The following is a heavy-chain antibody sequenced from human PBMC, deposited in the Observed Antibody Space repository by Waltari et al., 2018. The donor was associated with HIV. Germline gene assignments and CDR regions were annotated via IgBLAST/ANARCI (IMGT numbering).Heavy chain of an antibody. V-gene: IGHV3-48*04. D-gene: IGHD2-15*01. CDR3: SKEVVALPHYYYYGLDV. Sequence: EVQLVESGGGLVQPGGSLRLSCAASGFTFSSYSMKWVRQAQGKGMVWVSEIGCTSDTLCNADSEKGRFHVSRDNAKNSLSLQMNRLRAEDTAVYFCSKEVVALPHYYYYGLDVWGQGTTVTVSS. CDR2: IGCTSDTL. J-gene: IGHJ6*02. CDR1: GFTFSSYS.